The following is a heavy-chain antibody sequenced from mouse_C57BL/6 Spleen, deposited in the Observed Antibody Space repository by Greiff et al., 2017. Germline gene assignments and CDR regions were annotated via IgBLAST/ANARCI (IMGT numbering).Heavy chain of an antibody. CDR1: GFTFSSYG. Sequence: EVMLVESGGDLVKPGGSLKLSCAASGFTFSSYGMSWVRQTPDKRLEWVATISSGGSYTYYPDSVKGRFTISRDNAKNTLYLQMSSLKSEDTAMYYCERRRDDYVYFDYWGQATPPTAPS. CDR3: ERRRDDYVYFDY. V-gene: IGHV5-6*02. D-gene: IGHD2-4*01. J-gene: IGHJ2*01. CDR2: ISSGGSYT.